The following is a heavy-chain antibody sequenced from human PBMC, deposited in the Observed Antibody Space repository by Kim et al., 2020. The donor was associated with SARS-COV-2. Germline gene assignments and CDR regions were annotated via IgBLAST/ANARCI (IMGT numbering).Heavy chain of an antibody. D-gene: IGHD3-3*01. CDR2: IYSGGST. V-gene: IGHV3-53*01. CDR1: GFTVSSNY. Sequence: GGSLRLSCAASGFTVSSNYMSWVRQAPGKGLEWVSVIYSGGSTYYADSVKGRFTISRDNSKNTLYLQMNSLRAEDTAVYYCARLGITIFGVVRLRAYAFDIWGQGKMVAVSS. CDR3: ARLGITIFGVVRLRAYAFDI. J-gene: IGHJ3*02.